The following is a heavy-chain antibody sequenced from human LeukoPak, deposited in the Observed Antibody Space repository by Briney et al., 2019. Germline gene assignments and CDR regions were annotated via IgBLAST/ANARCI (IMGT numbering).Heavy chain of an antibody. Sequence: GGSLRLSCAASGFTFSSYGMHWVRQAPGKGLEWVAVISYDGSNKYYADSVKGRFTISRDNSKNTLYLQMNSLRAEDTAVYYCAKKGATTGDFDYWGQGTLVTVSS. D-gene: IGHD1-26*01. V-gene: IGHV3-30*18. CDR1: GFTFSSYG. CDR3: AKKGATTGDFDY. CDR2: ISYDGSNK. J-gene: IGHJ4*02.